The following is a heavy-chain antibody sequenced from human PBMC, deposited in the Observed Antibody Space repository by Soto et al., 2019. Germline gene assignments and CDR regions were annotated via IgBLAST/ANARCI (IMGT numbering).Heavy chain of an antibody. Sequence: GGSLRLSCAASGFTFSSYGMHWVRQAPGKGLEWVAVISYDGSNKYHADSVKGRFTISRDNSKNTLYLQMNSLRAEDTAVYYCAKDRDIVLMVYAKYYYYYGLAVWGQGTTVTVSS. V-gene: IGHV3-30*18. J-gene: IGHJ6*02. D-gene: IGHD2-8*01. CDR2: ISYDGSNK. CDR3: AKDRDIVLMVYAKYYYYYGLAV. CDR1: GFTFSSYG.